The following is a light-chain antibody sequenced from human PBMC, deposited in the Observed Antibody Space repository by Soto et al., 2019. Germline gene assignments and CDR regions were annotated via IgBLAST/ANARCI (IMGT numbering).Light chain of an antibody. CDR3: QQYGTSEII. CDR1: QSVSTY. V-gene: IGKV3-11*01. CDR2: DAS. J-gene: IGKJ5*01. Sequence: EIVLTQSPATLSLSPGERATLSCRASQSVSTYLVWYQQKPGQAPRLLIYDASNRATGIPARFSGSGSGTDFTLTITRLEPEDFAVFYCQQYGTSEIIFGQGTRLEI.